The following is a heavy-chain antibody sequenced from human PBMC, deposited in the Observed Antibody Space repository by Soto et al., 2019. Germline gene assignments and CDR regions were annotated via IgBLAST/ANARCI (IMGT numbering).Heavy chain of an antibody. CDR1: GFLLSTTGVC. D-gene: IGHD3-22*01. Sequence: ITLKESGPTLVQPTQTLTLTCTLSGFLLSTTGVCVGWIRQPTGKALEWLALIYWDDDKSYSPSLKSSLTMTQDTSKYKVVLTMTTLDPWDTATYFCAPAQDYDSGSEYSDYWGQGPMVTVSS. J-gene: IGHJ4*02. CDR3: APAQDYDSGSEYSDY. CDR2: IYWDDDK. V-gene: IGHV2-5*02.